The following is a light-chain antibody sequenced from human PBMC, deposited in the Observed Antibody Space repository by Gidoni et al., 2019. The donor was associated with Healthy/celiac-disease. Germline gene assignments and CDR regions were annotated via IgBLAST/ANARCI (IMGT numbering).Light chain of an antibody. J-gene: IGLJ2*01. CDR1: SSDVGGYNY. V-gene: IGLV2-14*03. Sequence: QSALTQPASVSGSPGQSITISCTGTSSDVGGYNYVSWYQQHPGKAPKLMIYDVSNRPSWVSNRFSGSKSGNTASLTISGLQAEDEADYYRSSYTSSSTGVFGGGTKLTVL. CDR3: SSYTSSSTGV. CDR2: DVS.